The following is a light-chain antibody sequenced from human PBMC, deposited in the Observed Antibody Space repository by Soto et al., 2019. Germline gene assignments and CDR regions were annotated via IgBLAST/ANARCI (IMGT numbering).Light chain of an antibody. CDR3: YSYRGSNAWV. V-gene: IGLV2-14*01. Sequence: QSALTQPASVSGSPGQSITISCTGTSSDVGAYNFVSWYQHHPGTAPKLMIYEVSNRPSGASNRCSGSKSGNTASLTISGLQTEDEADYYCYSYRGSNAWVFGGGTKLTVL. CDR2: EVS. CDR1: SSDVGAYNF. J-gene: IGLJ3*02.